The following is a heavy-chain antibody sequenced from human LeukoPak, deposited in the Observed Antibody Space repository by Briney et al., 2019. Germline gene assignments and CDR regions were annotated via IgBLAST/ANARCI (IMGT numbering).Heavy chain of an antibody. D-gene: IGHD5-18*01. Sequence: PGGSLRLSCAASGFTFSNYWMSWVRQAPGKGLEWVSVIYSGGSTYYADSVKGRFTISRDNAKNSLYLQMNSLRDEDTAVYYCGSRTAMVNWGQGTLVTVSS. J-gene: IGHJ4*02. CDR1: GFTFSNYW. CDR3: GSRTAMVN. V-gene: IGHV3-66*01. CDR2: IYSGGST.